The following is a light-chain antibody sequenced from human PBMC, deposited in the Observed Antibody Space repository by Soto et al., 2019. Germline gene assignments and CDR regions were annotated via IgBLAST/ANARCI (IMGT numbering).Light chain of an antibody. V-gene: IGKV3-20*01. CDR3: QQYDNWPWT. J-gene: IGKJ1*01. Sequence: ESVLTQSPGTLSLSPGERATLSCRASQTVSTSYIAWYQQKPGQAPRLLIYAASSRATGIPDRFSGSGSGTDFTLTISRLEPEDFAVYYCQQYDNWPWTFGQGTKVDIK. CDR2: AAS. CDR1: QTVSTSY.